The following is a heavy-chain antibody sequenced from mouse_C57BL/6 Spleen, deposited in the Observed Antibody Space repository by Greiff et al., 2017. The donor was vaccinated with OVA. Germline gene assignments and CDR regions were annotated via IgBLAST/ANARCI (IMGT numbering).Heavy chain of an antibody. CDR3: ARQGTTVVAPFDY. CDR2: ISSGGSYT. J-gene: IGHJ2*01. D-gene: IGHD1-1*01. Sequence: EVNVVESGGDLVKPGGSLKLSCAASGFTFSSYGMSWVRQTPDKRLEWVATISSGGSYTYYPDSVKGRFTISRDNAKNTLYLQMSSLKSEDTAMYYCARQGTTVVAPFDYWGQGTTLTVSS. CDR1: GFTFSSYG. V-gene: IGHV5-6*01.